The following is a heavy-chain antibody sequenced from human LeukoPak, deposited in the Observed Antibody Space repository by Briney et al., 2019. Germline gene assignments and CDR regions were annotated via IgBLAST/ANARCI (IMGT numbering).Heavy chain of an antibody. CDR2: INHNGST. J-gene: IGHJ4*02. CDR1: GGSFSGYY. Sequence: SETLSLTCAVYGGSFSGYYWSWIRQPPGKGLEWIGEINHNGSTNYNPSLKSRVTISVDTSKNQFSLKLSSVTAADTAVYYCAREQWLVVHYFDYWGQGTLVTVSS. D-gene: IGHD6-19*01. V-gene: IGHV4-34*01. CDR3: AREQWLVVHYFDY.